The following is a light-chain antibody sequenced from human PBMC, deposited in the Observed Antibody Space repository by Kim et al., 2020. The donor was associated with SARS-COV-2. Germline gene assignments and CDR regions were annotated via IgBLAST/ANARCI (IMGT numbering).Light chain of an antibody. Sequence: SYELTQPPSVSVSPGQTASLSFSGNELGETYTFWYQQMPGQPPVLIIHEDNKRPSGVPERFPGSNSGNTATLTISDTQPMDEAEYYCQTWDSSTGVFGTG. V-gene: IGLV3-1*01. CDR3: QTWDSSTGV. CDR2: EDN. CDR1: ELGETY. J-gene: IGLJ1*01.